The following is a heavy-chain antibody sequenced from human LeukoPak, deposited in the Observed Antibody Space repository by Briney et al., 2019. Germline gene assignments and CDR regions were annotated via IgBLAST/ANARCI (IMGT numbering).Heavy chain of an antibody. CDR2: VYYVGNA. D-gene: IGHD3-10*01. CDR3: ATHDEGSYFET. CDR1: GGSVRSSRPY. V-gene: IGHV4-39*02. J-gene: IGHJ5*02. Sequence: PSETLSLTCTVSGGSVRSSRPYWGWIRQSPGKGLEWIGSVYYVGNAYYRPSLLSRATISIDTSKTHISLRLTSMTATDTGIYYCATHDEGSYFETWGQGALVTVSS.